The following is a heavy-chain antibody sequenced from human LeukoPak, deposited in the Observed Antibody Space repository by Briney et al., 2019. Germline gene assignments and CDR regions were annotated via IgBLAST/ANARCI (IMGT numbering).Heavy chain of an antibody. CDR2: ISYDGSNK. Sequence: GRSLRLSCAASGFTFSSYGMHWVRQAPGKGLEWVAVISYDGSNKYYADSVKGRFTISRDNSKNTLYLQMNSLRAEDTAVYYCARDQGSGSYFGYWFDPWGQGTLVTVSS. CDR1: GFTFSSYG. D-gene: IGHD3-10*01. V-gene: IGHV3-30*03. CDR3: ARDQGSGSYFGYWFDP. J-gene: IGHJ5*02.